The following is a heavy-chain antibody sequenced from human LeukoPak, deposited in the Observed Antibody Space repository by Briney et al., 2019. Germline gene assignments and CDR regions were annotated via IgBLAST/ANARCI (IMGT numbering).Heavy chain of an antibody. J-gene: IGHJ4*02. Sequence: PGASVKVFCKASGYTFSSYAMHWVRQASGQRLEWMGWINAGNGNTKYSQKLQDRVTITSDTSASTAYMELSSLRSEDTAVYYCAIHCSGGSCSRSYYFDYWGQGTLVTVSS. CDR2: INAGNGNT. V-gene: IGHV1-3*01. CDR3: AIHCSGGSCSRSYYFDY. CDR1: GYTFSSYA. D-gene: IGHD2-15*01.